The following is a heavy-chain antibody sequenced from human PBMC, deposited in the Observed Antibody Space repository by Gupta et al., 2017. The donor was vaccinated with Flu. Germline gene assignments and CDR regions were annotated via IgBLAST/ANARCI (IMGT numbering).Heavy chain of an antibody. CDR1: GGSISSGSYY. CDR2: IYTSGST. D-gene: IGHD3-10*01. Sequence: QVQLQESGPGLVKPSQTLSLTCTVSGGSISSGSYYWSWIRQPAGKGLEWIGRIYTSGSTNYNPSLKSRVTISVDTSKNQFSLKLSSVTAADTAVYYCARERITMVRGAYYFDYWDQGTLVTVSS. CDR3: ARERITMVRGAYYFDY. V-gene: IGHV4-61*02. J-gene: IGHJ4*02.